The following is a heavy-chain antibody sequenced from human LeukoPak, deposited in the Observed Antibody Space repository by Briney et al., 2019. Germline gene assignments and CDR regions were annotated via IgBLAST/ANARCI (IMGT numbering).Heavy chain of an antibody. CDR2: IYPGNSDI. V-gene: IGHV5-51*01. CDR1: GYXFPSYW. J-gene: IGHJ4*02. D-gene: IGHD2-2*01. CDR3: ARHLSSITSCPNY. Sequence: GESLKISFNGSGYXFPSYWIAWVRQMPGKGLEWMGVIYPGNSDITYSPSFQGQVTISADKSVSTAYLHWSSLKASDTAIYYCARHLSSITSCPNYWGQGTLVTVSS.